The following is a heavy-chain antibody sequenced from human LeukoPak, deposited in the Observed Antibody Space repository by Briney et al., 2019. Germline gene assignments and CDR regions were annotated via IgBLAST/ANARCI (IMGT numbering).Heavy chain of an antibody. CDR2: IYYSGST. CDR3: AIVGYSYGRRADY. Sequence: SETLSLTCTVSGGSISSSSYCWGWIRQPPGKGLEWLGSIYYSGSTYYNPSLKSRVTISVDTSKNQFSLKLSSVTAADTAVYYCAIVGYSYGRRADYWGQGTLVTVSS. CDR1: GGSISSSSYC. V-gene: IGHV4-39*01. D-gene: IGHD5-18*01. J-gene: IGHJ4*02.